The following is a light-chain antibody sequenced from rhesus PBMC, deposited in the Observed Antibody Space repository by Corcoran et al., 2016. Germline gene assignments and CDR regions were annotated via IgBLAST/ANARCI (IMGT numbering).Light chain of an antibody. Sequence: DILMTQSPSSLSASVGDRVTITCRASENVYNYLHWYQQKPGKAPTLLIYKTSPLHSGVPSRFSGSGSGTDFTLTISSLQPEDVATYYCQHSYGTPFTFGPGTKLDIK. CDR3: QHSYGTPFT. J-gene: IGKJ3*01. V-gene: IGKV1-74*01. CDR1: ENVYNY. CDR2: KTS.